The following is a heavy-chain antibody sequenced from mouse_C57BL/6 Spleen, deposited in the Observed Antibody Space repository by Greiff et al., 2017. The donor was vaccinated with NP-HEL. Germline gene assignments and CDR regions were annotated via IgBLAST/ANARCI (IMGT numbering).Heavy chain of an antibody. CDR1: GYTFTSYW. D-gene: IGHD4-1*01. CDR3: AGGANWEWYYFDY. CDR2: IYPSDSET. J-gene: IGHJ2*01. Sequence: VQLQQPGAELVRPGSSVKLSCKASGYTFTSYWMDWVKQRPGQGLEWIGNIYPSDSETHYNQKFKDKATLTVDKSSSTAYMQLSSLTSEDSAVYYCAGGANWEWYYFDYWCQGTTLTVSS. V-gene: IGHV1-61*01.